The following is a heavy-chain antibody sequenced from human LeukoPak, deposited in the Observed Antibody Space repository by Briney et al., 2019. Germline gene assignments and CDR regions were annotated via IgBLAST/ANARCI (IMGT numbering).Heavy chain of an antibody. D-gene: IGHD2-2*01. CDR3: AKEPREYCSSTSCPNWFDS. J-gene: IGHJ5*01. Sequence: SGGSLRLSCAASGFTLNNYAMSWVRQAPGKGLEWVSAISASGGTTYYADSVKGRFTISRDNSENTLFLQMNSLRAEDTAVYYCAKEPREYCSSTSCPNWFDSWGQGTLVTVSS. CDR2: ISASGGTT. V-gene: IGHV3-23*01. CDR1: GFTLNNYA.